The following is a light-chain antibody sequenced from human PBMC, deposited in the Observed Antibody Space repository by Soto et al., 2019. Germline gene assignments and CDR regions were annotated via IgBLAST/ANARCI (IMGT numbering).Light chain of an antibody. CDR3: CSYAGDFYV. J-gene: IGLJ1*01. CDR2: DVT. Sequence: QPALTQPRSVSGSPGQSVAISCTETTSDVGSYDYVSWYQQHPGKAPELIIFDVTKRPSGVPDRFSGSKSGNTASLTISGLQAEDEADYFCCSYAGDFYVFGSGTKVTVL. CDR1: TSDVGSYDY. V-gene: IGLV2-11*01.